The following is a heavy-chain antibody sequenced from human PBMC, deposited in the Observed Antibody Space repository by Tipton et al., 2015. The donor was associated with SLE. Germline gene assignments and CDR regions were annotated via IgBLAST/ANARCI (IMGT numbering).Heavy chain of an antibody. CDR1: GGSISSYY. D-gene: IGHD2/OR15-2a*01. CDR2: IYYSGST. CDR3: ARVPGEYDYYYYMYV. V-gene: IGHV4-59*01. J-gene: IGHJ6*03. Sequence: LRLSCTVSGGSISSYYWSWIRQPPGKGLEWIGYIYYSGSTNYNPSLKSRVTISVDTSKNQFSLKLSSVTAADTAVYYCARVPGEYDYYYYMYVWGKGTTVTVSS.